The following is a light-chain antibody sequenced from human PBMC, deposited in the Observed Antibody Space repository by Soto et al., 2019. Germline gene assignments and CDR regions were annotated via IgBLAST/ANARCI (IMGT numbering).Light chain of an antibody. J-gene: IGKJ1*01. CDR3: MQTVQFPWT. Sequence: DIVMTQTPLSLSVTPGQPASLSCKSSQSLLYSDGKTYLYWYLQKPGQPPQLLIHGVSNRFSGVTERVSGSGSGTDFTLTISRVEAEDGGVYYCMQTVQFPWTFGQGTKVEVK. V-gene: IGKV2D-29*01. CDR1: QSLLYSDGKTY. CDR2: GVS.